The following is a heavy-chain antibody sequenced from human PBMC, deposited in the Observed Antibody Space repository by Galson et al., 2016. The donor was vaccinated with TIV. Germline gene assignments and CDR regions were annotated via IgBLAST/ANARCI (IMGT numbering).Heavy chain of an antibody. V-gene: IGHV1-69*13. CDR2: TDPMFGIV. Sequence: SVKVSCKASGGTFTSFSISCVRQSRGQGLEWIGGTDPMFGIVTYAPKFQGKITLTADASTSTAYMELRSLRSDDTSVYYCARGGWSGDPGDYHYYYMDVWGKGTTATVSS. D-gene: IGHD3-3*01. CDR1: GGTFTSFS. J-gene: IGHJ6*03. CDR3: ARGGWSGDPGDYHYYYMDV.